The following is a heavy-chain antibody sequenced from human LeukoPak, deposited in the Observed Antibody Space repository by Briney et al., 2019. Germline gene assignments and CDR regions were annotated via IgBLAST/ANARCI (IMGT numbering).Heavy chain of an antibody. Sequence: ASVKVSCKASGYTFTGYYIHWVRQAPGQGLEWMGWINPDSGDTKYTHKFRGRVTMTRDRSITTAYMFLSGLTSDDTAFYYCARAFYYDTSDYPDLFIRRAFDTWGQGTMVTVSS. D-gene: IGHD3-22*01. CDR3: ARAFYYDTSDYPDLFIRRAFDT. CDR1: GYTFTGYY. CDR2: INPDSGDT. J-gene: IGHJ3*02. V-gene: IGHV1-2*07.